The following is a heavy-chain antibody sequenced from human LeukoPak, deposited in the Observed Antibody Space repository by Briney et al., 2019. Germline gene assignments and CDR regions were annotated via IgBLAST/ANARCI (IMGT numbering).Heavy chain of an antibody. J-gene: IGHJ4*02. CDR2: ITSDGGGT. CDR1: GFMFSHSS. Sequence: GGSLRLSCAASGFMFSHSSIHWVRQPPGKGLEYVSAITSDGGGTFYANPVKGRFTISRDNSKDTLSLHMASLTTEDMAVYYCARETATGVTSSWYYDCWGQGTLVTVSS. V-gene: IGHV3-64*01. D-gene: IGHD6-13*01. CDR3: ARETATGVTSSWYYDC.